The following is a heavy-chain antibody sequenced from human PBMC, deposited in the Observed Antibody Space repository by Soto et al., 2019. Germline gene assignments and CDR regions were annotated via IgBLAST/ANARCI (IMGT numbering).Heavy chain of an antibody. Sequence: QVQLQESGPGLVKPSQTLSLTCTVSGGSISSGGYYWSWIRQHPGKGLEWIGYIYYSGSTYYNPSLKSRVTISVDTSKNQFSLKLSSVTAADTTVYYCARVWFGVGGVHYFDYWGQGTLVTVSS. V-gene: IGHV4-31*03. J-gene: IGHJ4*02. CDR1: GGSISSGGYY. CDR3: ARVWFGVGGVHYFDY. D-gene: IGHD3-10*01. CDR2: IYYSGST.